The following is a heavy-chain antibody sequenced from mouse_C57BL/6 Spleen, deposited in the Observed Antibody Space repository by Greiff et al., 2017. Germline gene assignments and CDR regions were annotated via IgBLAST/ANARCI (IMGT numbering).Heavy chain of an antibody. Sequence: VQLQQSGAERVRPGTSVKVSCKASGSAFINSLLEWVKQRLGQGLEGSGVINLGSGGTNYNEKFKGKATLTADKSSSTAYMQLSSLTSEDSAVYFCARGRLYDGYYYFDYWGQGTTLTVSS. V-gene: IGHV1-54*01. D-gene: IGHD2-3*01. J-gene: IGHJ2*01. CDR2: INLGSGGT. CDR1: GSAFINSL. CDR3: ARGRLYDGYYYFDY.